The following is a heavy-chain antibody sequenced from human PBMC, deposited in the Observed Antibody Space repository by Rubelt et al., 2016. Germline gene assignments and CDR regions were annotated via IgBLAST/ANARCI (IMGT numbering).Heavy chain of an antibody. J-gene: IGHJ3*02. V-gene: IGHV4-34*01. CDR2: INDSGPT. Sequence: QVQLQQWGAGLLKPSETLSLTCAVYGGSFSGYYWSWIRQPPGKGLEWIGKINDSGPTNNNPPPGVRLTQSVTQPKNQYSPWRTVVTAAGTAVYYCARTWGDPPGVAALKSACDIWGQGTVVTVAS. CDR3: ARTWGDPPGVAALKSACDI. D-gene: IGHD6-19*01. CDR1: GGSFSGYY.